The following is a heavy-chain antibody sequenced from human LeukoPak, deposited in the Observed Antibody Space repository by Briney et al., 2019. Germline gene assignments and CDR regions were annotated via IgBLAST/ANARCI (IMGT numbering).Heavy chain of an antibody. Sequence: PSETLSLTCAVSGDSISSNNWWTWVRQPPGKGLEWIGEIYHSGSANYKSSLKSRVTISLDKSKNQFSLKLSSVTAADTAVYYCARHYGPWGQGTLVTVSS. CDR3: ARHYGP. CDR2: IYHSGSA. J-gene: IGHJ5*02. D-gene: IGHD3-16*01. CDR1: GDSISSNNW. V-gene: IGHV4-4*02.